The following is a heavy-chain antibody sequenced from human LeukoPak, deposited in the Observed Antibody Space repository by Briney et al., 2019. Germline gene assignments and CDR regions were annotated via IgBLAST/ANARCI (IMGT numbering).Heavy chain of an antibody. V-gene: IGHV1-69*01. CDR2: IIPVFGTA. CDR1: GVTFSSCD. CDR3: ASGDSWGCPTCDYCYYYGMDV. Sequence: GASVKVSCKASGVTFSSCDMSWVRQAPGQGLEWMGGIIPVFGTANYAQKFQGRATITADESTSTAYMELSSLRSEDTAVYYCASGDSWGCPTCDYCYYYGMDVWGQGTTVTVSS. J-gene: IGHJ6*02. D-gene: IGHD3-16*01.